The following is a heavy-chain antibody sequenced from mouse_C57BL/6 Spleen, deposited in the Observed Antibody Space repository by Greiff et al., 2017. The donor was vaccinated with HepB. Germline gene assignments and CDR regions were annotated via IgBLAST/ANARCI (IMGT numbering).Heavy chain of an antibody. J-gene: IGHJ3*01. Sequence: QVQLQQPGTELVKPGASVKLSCKASGYTFTSYWMHWVKQRPGQGLEWIGNINPSNGGTNYNEKFKSKATLTVDKSSSTADMQLSSLTSEDSAVYYCAREAYDYDGFAYWGQGTLVTVSA. CDR2: INPSNGGT. D-gene: IGHD2-4*01. CDR1: GYTFTSYW. CDR3: AREAYDYDGFAY. V-gene: IGHV1-53*01.